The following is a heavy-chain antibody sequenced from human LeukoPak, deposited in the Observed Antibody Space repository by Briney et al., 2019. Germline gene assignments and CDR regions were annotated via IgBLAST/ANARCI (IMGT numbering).Heavy chain of an antibody. D-gene: IGHD1-26*01. J-gene: IGHJ4*02. CDR2: IWHDGSNK. CDR3: ATYSGASSVDY. Sequence: GGSLRLSCAASGFTFSSYGMHWVRQAPGKGLEWVAVIWHDGSNKYYADSVKGRFTISRDNSKNTLYLQMNSLRAEDTAVYYCATYSGASSVDYWGQGTLVTVSS. CDR1: GFTFSSYG. V-gene: IGHV3-33*01.